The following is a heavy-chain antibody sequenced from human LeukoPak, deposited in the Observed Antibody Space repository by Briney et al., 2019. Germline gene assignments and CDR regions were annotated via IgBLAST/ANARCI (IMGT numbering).Heavy chain of an antibody. V-gene: IGHV3-7*03. CDR3: TRDRGNNYSYNFDY. J-gene: IGHJ4*02. CDR2: IKQDGSEK. D-gene: IGHD5-18*01. Sequence: GGSLRLSCVAAGFTFSNFWMSWVRQAPGKGLEWVANIKQDGSEKYYVDSVKGRFTISRDNAMNSLYLQMNSLRAEDTAVYYCTRDRGNNYSYNFDYWGQGTLVTVSS. CDR1: GFTFSNFW.